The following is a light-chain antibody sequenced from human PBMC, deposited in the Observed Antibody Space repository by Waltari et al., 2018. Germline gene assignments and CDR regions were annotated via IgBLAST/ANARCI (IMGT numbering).Light chain of an antibody. J-gene: IGLJ1*01. Sequence: QSVLTQPPSASGTPGQRVTISCSGSSSNIGSNHVYWYQQPPGTAPKLLIYRNNQRPSGVPDRFSGSKSGTSASLAISGLRSEDEADYYCAAWDDSLSGYVFGTGTKVTVL. CDR3: AAWDDSLSGYV. V-gene: IGLV1-47*01. CDR1: SSNIGSNH. CDR2: RNN.